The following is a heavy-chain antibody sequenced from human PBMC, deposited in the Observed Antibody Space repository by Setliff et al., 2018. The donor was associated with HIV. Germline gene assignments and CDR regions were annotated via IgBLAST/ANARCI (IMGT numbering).Heavy chain of an antibody. CDR3: ARGGGHYAPLVY. CDR1: GGSISSSNYY. Sequence: PSETLSLTCNVSGGSISSSNYYWGWIRQPPGKGLEWIGSVYYSGDTDYNPSLKSRVSTSVDTSKNQFSLKLSSVTAADTAVYYCARGGGHYAPLVYWGQGTLVTVSS. CDR2: VYYSGDT. V-gene: IGHV4-39*07. J-gene: IGHJ4*02. D-gene: IGHD3-22*01.